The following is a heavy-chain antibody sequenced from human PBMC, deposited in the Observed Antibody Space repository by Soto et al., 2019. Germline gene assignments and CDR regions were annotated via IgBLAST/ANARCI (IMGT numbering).Heavy chain of an antibody. D-gene: IGHD6-19*01. CDR1: GFTFSTYV. CDR2: ISGNGDKT. J-gene: IGHJ4*02. V-gene: IGHV3-23*01. Sequence: GGSLRLSCAASGFTFSTYVMSWVRQAPGKGLEWVSAISGNGDKTYYADSVKGRFTISRDNSKSTLSPQMNSLRAEDTAVYYCAKGSKGQWLPTSSSNDYWGQGALVTVSS. CDR3: AKGSKGQWLPTSSSNDY.